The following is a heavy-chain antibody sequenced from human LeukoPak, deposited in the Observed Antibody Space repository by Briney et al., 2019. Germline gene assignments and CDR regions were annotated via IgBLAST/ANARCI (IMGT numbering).Heavy chain of an antibody. CDR2: IIPIFGTA. Sequence: SVKVSCTASGGTFSSYAISWVRQAPGQGLEWMGGIIPIFGTANYAQKFQGRVTITADESTSTAYMELSSLRSEDTAVYYCARAEGPEFVYYYYYGMDVWGQGTTVTVSS. CDR1: GGTFSSYA. V-gene: IGHV1-69*13. CDR3: ARAEGPEFVYYYYYGMDV. J-gene: IGHJ6*02.